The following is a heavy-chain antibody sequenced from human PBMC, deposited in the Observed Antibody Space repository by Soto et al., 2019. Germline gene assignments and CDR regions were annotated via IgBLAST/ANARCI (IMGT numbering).Heavy chain of an antibody. V-gene: IGHV1-18*04. CDR2: ISAYNGNT. CDR1: GYTFTSYG. D-gene: IGHD6-13*01. CDR3: TNGYSSSWSRGMDV. Sequence: VASVKVSCKASGYTFTSYGISWVRQAPGQGLEWMGWISAYNGNTNYAQKLQGRVTMTTDTSTSTAYMELRSLGSDDTAVYYCTNGYSSSWSRGMDVWGQGTTVTVSS. J-gene: IGHJ6*02.